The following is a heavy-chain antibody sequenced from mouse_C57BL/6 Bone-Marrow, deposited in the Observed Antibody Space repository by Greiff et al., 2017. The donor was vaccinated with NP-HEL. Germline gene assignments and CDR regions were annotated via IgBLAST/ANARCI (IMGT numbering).Heavy chain of an antibody. D-gene: IGHD1-1*01. CDR1: GFNIKDDY. J-gene: IGHJ2*01. CDR2: IDPENGDT. Sequence: EVKLQESGAELVRPGASVKLSCTASGFNIKDDYMHWVKQRPEQGLEWIGWIDPENGDTEYASKFQGKATITADTSSNTAYLQLSSLTSEDTAVYYCTRIITTVVWGQGTTLTVSS. CDR3: TRIITTVV. V-gene: IGHV14-4*01.